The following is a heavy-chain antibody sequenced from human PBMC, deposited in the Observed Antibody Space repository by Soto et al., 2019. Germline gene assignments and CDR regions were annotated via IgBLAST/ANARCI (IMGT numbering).Heavy chain of an antibody. D-gene: IGHD3-3*01. CDR2: ISSGSSTI. J-gene: IGHJ4*02. CDR1: GFTFSSYS. CDR3: AKEFWSGPFDY. V-gene: IGHV3-48*01. Sequence: GGSLTLSCAACGFTFSSYSMNWVREAPGKGLEWVSYISSGSSTIYHADSVKGRFTISRDNAKNSLYLQVNSLRAEDTAVYYCAKEFWSGPFDYWGQGT.